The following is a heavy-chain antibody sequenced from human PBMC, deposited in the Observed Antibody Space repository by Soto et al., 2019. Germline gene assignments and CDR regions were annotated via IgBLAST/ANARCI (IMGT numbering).Heavy chain of an antibody. CDR2: ISGRGEST. V-gene: IGHV3-23*01. D-gene: IGHD6-13*01. Sequence: EAQLLESGGGLVQPGGSLSLSCAASGFTFSSYAMSWVRQAPGTGLEWVSAISGRGESTNYADSVKGRFPISRDNSKNTLILQMNSQRAEDTAVDDCARGREQQLSRGYYGMDVWGQGTTVTVSS. CDR3: ARGREQQLSRGYYGMDV. CDR1: GFTFSSYA. J-gene: IGHJ6*02.